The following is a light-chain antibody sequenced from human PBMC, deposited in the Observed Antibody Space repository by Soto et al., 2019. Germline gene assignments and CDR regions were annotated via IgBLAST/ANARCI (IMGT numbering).Light chain of an antibody. CDR3: QQYGSAPYT. CDR2: GAS. V-gene: IGKV3-20*01. J-gene: IGKJ2*01. Sequence: EIVLTQSPGTLSLSPGERATLSCRASQRVSSRFLAWYQQKPGQAPRLLMYGASNRATGIPDRFSGTGSGKDFTLTISRLEPEDFAVYYCQQYGSAPYTFGLGTKLEI. CDR1: QRVSSRF.